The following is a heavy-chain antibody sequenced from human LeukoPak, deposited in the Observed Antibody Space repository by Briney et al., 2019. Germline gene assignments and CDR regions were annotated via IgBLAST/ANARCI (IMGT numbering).Heavy chain of an antibody. Sequence: SETLSLTCAVYGGSFSGYYWSWIRQPPGKGLEWIGEINHSGSTNYNPSLKSRVTISVDTSKNQFSLKLSSVTAADTAVYYCARGQGGSYYEGGLGHFDYWGQGTLVTVSS. CDR2: INHSGST. CDR3: ARGQGGSYYEGGLGHFDY. CDR1: GGSFSGYY. V-gene: IGHV4-34*01. J-gene: IGHJ4*02. D-gene: IGHD1-26*01.